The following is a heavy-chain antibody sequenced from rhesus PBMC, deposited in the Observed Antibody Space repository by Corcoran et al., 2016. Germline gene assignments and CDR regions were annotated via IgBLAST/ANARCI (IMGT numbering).Heavy chain of an antibody. CDR3: AQRVVFTASFDY. CDR2: IYGSSGST. J-gene: IGHJ4*01. CDR1: GYSISSGYD. V-gene: IGHV4-76*01. D-gene: IGHD2-27*01. Sequence: QVQLQESGPGVVKPSETLSLTCAVSGYSISSGYDWSWIRQPPGKGLEWIGYIYGSSGSTNYNPSLKNRVTISKDTSKNQCSLKLSSVTAADTAVYYCAQRVVFTASFDYWGQGVLVTVSS.